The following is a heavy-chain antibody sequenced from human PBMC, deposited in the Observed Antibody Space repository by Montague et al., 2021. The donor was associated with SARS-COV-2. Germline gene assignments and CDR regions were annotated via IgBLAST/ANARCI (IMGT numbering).Heavy chain of an antibody. CDR2: IDWDDDK. J-gene: IGHJ4*02. Sequence: TLSLTCTVSGGSITSSNYYWGWIRQPPGKALEWLARIDWDDDKYYSTSLKTRLTISKDTSKNQVVLTMTNMDPVDTATYYCARTTVTTGSDYWGQGTLVTVSS. CDR3: ARTTVTTGSDY. D-gene: IGHD4-17*01. V-gene: IGHV2-70*11. CDR1: GGSITSSNYY.